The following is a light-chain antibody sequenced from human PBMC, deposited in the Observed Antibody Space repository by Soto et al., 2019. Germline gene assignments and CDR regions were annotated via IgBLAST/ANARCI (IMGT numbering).Light chain of an antibody. CDR2: RNI. CDR1: RSKLGAGYD. V-gene: IGLV1-40*01. J-gene: IGLJ1*01. CDR3: QSYDSSLSGYV. Sequence: QSVLAQPPSVSGAPGPRVTISFTGCRSKLGAGYDVHWYQLLPGTAPKLLIYRNINRPSGVPDRFSGSKSGTSASLAITGLQAEDEADYYCQSYDSSLSGYVFGTGTKVTVL.